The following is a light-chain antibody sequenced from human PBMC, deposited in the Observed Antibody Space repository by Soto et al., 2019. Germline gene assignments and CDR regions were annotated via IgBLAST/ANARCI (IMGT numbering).Light chain of an antibody. J-gene: IGKJ1*01. CDR3: QQFYSYPWT. CDR1: QGISSY. Sequence: AIRMTQSPSSLSASTGDRVTITCRASQGISSYLAWYQQKPGKAPKLLIYAASTLQGGVPSRFSGSGSGTDFTLTISCLQPEDFATYYCQQFYSYPWTFGQGTKVDIK. CDR2: AAS. V-gene: IGKV1-8*01.